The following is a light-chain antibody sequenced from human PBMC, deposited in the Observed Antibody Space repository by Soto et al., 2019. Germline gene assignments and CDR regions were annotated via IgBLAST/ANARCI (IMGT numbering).Light chain of an antibody. J-gene: IGKJ4*02. V-gene: IGKV3-11*01. CDR1: QSFISY. Sequence: IVLTQSPATLSLSPGERATLSCRASQSFISYLSWYQQKPGQAPSLLIYDASNRATGIPARFSGSGSGTDFTLTISSLELEDFALNYSQQHRNRPQLTLGGWIRVDI. CDR2: DAS. CDR3: QQHRNRPQLT.